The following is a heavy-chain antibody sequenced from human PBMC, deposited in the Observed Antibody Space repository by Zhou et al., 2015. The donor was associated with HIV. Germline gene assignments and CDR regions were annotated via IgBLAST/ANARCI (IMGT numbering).Heavy chain of an antibody. CDR2: INPSGGST. J-gene: IGHJ4*02. Sequence: QVQLVQSGAEVKKPGASVKVSCKASGYTFTSYYMHWVRQAPGQGLEWMGIINPSGGSTSYAQKFQGRVTMTRDTSTSTVYMELSSLRSEDTAVYYCARDHPLGIAAAGTGDYWGQGTLGHRLL. D-gene: IGHD6-13*01. CDR1: GYTFTSYY. CDR3: ARDHPLGIAAAGTGDY. V-gene: IGHV1-46*01.